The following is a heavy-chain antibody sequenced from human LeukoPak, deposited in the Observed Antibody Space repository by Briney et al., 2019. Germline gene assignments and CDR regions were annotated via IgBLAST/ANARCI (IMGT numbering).Heavy chain of an antibody. CDR3: ARRGDGYNFRWFDP. D-gene: IGHD5-24*01. CDR1: GGSISSSNW. Sequence: SETLSLTCAVSGGSISSSNWWSWVRQPPGKGLEWIGEIYHSGSTNYNPSLKSRVTISVDTSKNQFSLKLSSVTAADTAVYYCARRGDGYNFRWFDPWGQGTLITVSS. CDR2: IYHSGST. V-gene: IGHV4-4*02. J-gene: IGHJ5*02.